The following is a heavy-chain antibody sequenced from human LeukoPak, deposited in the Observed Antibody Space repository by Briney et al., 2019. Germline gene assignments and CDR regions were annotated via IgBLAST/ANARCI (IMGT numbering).Heavy chain of an antibody. CDR1: GFTFSSYG. CDR2: ISGSGGSA. V-gene: IGHV3-23*01. CDR3: AKEYSSGWYDY. J-gene: IGHJ4*02. Sequence: SGGSLRLSCAASGFTFSSYGMSWVRQAPGKGLEWVSGISGSGGSAYYADSVKGRFTISRDNSKNTLYLQMNSLRAEDTAVYYCAKEYSSGWYDYWGQGTLVTVSS. D-gene: IGHD6-19*01.